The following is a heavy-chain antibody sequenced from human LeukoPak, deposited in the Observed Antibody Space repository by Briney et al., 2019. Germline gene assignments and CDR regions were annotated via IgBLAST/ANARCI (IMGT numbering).Heavy chain of an antibody. Sequence: GGSPRLSRAASGFTFSSYAMSWVRQAPGKGLEWVSAISGSGGSTYYADSVKGRFTISRDNSKNTLYLQMNSLRAEDTAVYYCAPLLGIVQDWGQGTLVTVSS. CDR3: APLLGIVQD. CDR1: GFTFSSYA. CDR2: ISGSGGST. V-gene: IGHV3-23*01. J-gene: IGHJ1*01. D-gene: IGHD2-15*01.